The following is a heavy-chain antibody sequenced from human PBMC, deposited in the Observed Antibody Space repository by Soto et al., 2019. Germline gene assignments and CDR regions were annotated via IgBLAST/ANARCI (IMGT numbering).Heavy chain of an antibody. CDR1: GDSVSSNSAA. D-gene: IGHD6-13*01. CDR3: ARDTALAAAGAEAYNWFDP. V-gene: IGHV6-1*01. J-gene: IGHJ5*02. CDR2: TYYRSKWYN. Sequence: PSQTLSLTCAISGDSVSSNSAAWNWIRQSPSRGLEWLGRTYYRSKWYNDYAVSVKSRITINPDTSKNQFSLQLNSVTPEDTAVYYCARDTALAAAGAEAYNWFDPWGQGTLVTGSS.